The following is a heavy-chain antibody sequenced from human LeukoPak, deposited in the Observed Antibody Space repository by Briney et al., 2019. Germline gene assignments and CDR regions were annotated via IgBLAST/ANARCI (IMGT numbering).Heavy chain of an antibody. D-gene: IGHD2-15*01. V-gene: IGHV3-23*01. CDR3: AKDRPLRLLVKLPADAFDI. J-gene: IGHJ3*02. CDR1: GFTFSSYA. Sequence: GGSLRLSCAASGFTFSSYAMSWVRQAPGKGLEWVSAISGSGGSTYYADSVKGRFTISRDNSKNTLYLQMNSLRAEDTAVYYCAKDRPLRLLVKLPADAFDIWGQGTMVTVSS. CDR2: ISGSGGST.